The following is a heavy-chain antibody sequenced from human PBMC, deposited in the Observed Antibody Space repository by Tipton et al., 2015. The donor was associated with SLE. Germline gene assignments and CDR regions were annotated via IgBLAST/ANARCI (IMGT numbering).Heavy chain of an antibody. V-gene: IGHV4-34*01. D-gene: IGHD6-6*01. CDR2: INHSGST. CDR3: ARTKLASSEGKFAPGFDY. Sequence: TLSLTCAVYGGSFSGYYWSWIRQPPGKGLEWIGEINHSGSTNYNPSLKSRVTISLDTSKNQLSLRVSSVTAADTAVYYCARTKLASSEGKFAPGFDYWGQGTLVTVSS. J-gene: IGHJ4*02. CDR1: GGSFSGYY.